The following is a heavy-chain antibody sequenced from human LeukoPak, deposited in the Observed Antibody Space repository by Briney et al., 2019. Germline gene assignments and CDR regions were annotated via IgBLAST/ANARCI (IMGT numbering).Heavy chain of an antibody. D-gene: IGHD3-10*01. CDR3: ARVDGELLENASDY. CDR2: TNGGGVRP. V-gene: IGHV3-23*01. CDR1: GFTFSDYA. Sequence: PGGSLRLSCAASGFTFSDYAMSWVRQAPGKGLEWVSGTNGGGVRPQYADSVKGRFTVSRDNSQDTLYLQMNSRTAEDTALYYCARVDGELLENASDYWGQGTLVTVSS. J-gene: IGHJ4*02.